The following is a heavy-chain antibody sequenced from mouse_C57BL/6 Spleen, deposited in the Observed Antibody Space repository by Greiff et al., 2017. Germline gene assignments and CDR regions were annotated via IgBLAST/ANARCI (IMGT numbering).Heavy chain of an antibody. CDR2: ISSGSSTI. Sequence: EVHLVESGGGLVKPGGSLKLSCAASGFTFSDYGMHWVRQAPEKGLEWVAYISSGSSTIYSAATVQGRYTISRDNAKNTLFLKMTGVRAEDTAMYYCAKGGIYYDAPYYFDYWGQGTTLTVAS. CDR3: AKGGIYYDAPYYFDY. V-gene: IGHV5-17*01. CDR1: GFTFSDYG. J-gene: IGHJ2*01. D-gene: IGHD2-4*01.